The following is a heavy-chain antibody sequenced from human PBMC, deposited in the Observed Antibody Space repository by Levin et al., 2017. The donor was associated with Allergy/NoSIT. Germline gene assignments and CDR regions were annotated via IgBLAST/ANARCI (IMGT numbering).Heavy chain of an antibody. CDR2: IWYHGSIE. CDR3: ARSPRVDGDYLFGFEY. V-gene: IGHV3-33*01. J-gene: IGHJ4*02. CDR1: GFSFSTYG. Sequence: GGSLRLSCAASGFSFSTYGMNWVRQAPGKGLEWVAVIWYHGSIEYYADSVKGRFTISRDNSKSTLYLQMNSLRAEDTAVYYCARSPRVDGDYLFGFEYWGQGTLVTVSS. D-gene: IGHD4-17*01.